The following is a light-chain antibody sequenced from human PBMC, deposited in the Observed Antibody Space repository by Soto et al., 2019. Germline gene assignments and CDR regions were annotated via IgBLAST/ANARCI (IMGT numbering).Light chain of an antibody. CDR2: DVA. V-gene: IGLV2-14*03. CDR1: SSDIYDSIY. Sequence: QSVLTQPASVSGSPGQSITISCTGTSSDIYDSIYVCWYQQHPGKAPKLMIYDVANRPSGVSNRFSGSKSGNTASLTISGLEAEDEAYYFCSAYTSDSTQRVLFGGGTKLTVL. CDR3: SAYTSDSTQRVL. J-gene: IGLJ2*01.